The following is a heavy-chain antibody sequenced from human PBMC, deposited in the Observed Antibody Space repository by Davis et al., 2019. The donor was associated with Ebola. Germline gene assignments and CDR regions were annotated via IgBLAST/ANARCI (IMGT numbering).Heavy chain of an antibody. CDR2: ISYDGSNK. V-gene: IGHV3-30*18. Sequence: GESLKISCAASGFTFSSYGMHWVRQAPGKGLEWVAVISYDGSNKYYADSVKGRFTISRDNSKNTLYLQMNSLRAEDTAVYYCAKVARGRWGQGTLVTVSS. CDR3: AKVARGR. CDR1: GFTFSSYG. J-gene: IGHJ4*02.